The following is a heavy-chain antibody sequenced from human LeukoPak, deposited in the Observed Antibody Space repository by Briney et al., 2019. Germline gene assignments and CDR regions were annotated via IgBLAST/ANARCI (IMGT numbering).Heavy chain of an antibody. CDR1: GGSFSGYY. CDR3: ASSSDTAMGD. D-gene: IGHD5-18*01. J-gene: IGHJ4*02. CDR2: INHSGST. V-gene: IGHV4-34*01. Sequence: PSETLSLTCAVYGGSFSGYYWSWTRQPPGKGLEWIGEINHSGSTNYNPSLKSRVTISVDTSKNQFSLKLGSVTAAGTAVYYRASSSDTAMGDWGQGTLVTVSS.